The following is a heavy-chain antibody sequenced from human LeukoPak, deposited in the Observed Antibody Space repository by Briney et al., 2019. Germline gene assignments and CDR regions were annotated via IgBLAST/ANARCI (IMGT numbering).Heavy chain of an antibody. D-gene: IGHD3-10*01. V-gene: IGHV1-2*02. CDR2: INPNSGGT. CDR3: ARDGITMVRGVIIYYFDY. J-gene: IGHJ4*02. Sequence: GASVRVSCKASGYTFTSYYMHWVRQAPGQGLEWMGWINPNSGGTNYAQKFQGRVTMTRDTSISTAYMELSRLRSDDTAVYYCARDGITMVRGVIIYYFDYWGQGTLVTVSS. CDR1: GYTFTSYY.